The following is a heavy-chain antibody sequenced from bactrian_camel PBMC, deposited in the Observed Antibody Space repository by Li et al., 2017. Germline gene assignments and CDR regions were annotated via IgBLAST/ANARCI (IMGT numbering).Heavy chain of an antibody. J-gene: IGHJ4*01. CDR3: ALAASCTGGYCRQ. D-gene: IGHD2*01. Sequence: VQLVESGGGLVQTGGSLTLSCVASEFTFSDNAMTWVRQAPGNEVEWVAAITDGGGTTTYAESVKGRFTISRDNAKNTLYLQLGALRTEDTATYYCALAASCTGGYCRQRGQGTQVTVS. CDR1: EFTFSDNA. V-gene: IGHV3S42*01. CDR2: ITDGGGTT.